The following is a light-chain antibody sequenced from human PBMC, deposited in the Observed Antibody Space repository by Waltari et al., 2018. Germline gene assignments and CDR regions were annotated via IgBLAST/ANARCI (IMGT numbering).Light chain of an antibody. V-gene: IGKV3-20*01. CDR2: AAS. CDR1: QSVSSIY. Sequence: EIVLTQSPGTLPLSPGARATPPCRASQSVSSIYLVWYQQKPGQAPRLLIYAASNRATGTPDRFSGSGSGTEFTLTISRLEPEDFAVYYCQLYGRSLGLTFGQGTRLE. CDR3: QLYGRSLGLT. J-gene: IGKJ5*01.